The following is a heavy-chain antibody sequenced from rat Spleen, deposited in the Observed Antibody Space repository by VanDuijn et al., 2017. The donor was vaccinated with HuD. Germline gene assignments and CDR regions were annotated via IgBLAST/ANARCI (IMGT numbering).Heavy chain of an antibody. Sequence: EVQLVESGGGLVQPGRSMKLSCAASGFTFSNFDMAWVRQAPTKGLEWVASISYDGSSTYYRDSVKGRFTISRDNAKSTLSLQMNSLRSEDTATYYCARLTGGHFDYWGQGVMGTVSS. J-gene: IGHJ2*01. CDR2: ISYDGSST. D-gene: IGHD5-1*01. CDR3: ARLTGGHFDY. CDR1: GFTFSNFD. V-gene: IGHV5-22*01.